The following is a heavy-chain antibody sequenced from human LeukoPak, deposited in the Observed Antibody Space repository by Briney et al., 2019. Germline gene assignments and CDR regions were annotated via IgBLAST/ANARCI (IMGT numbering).Heavy chain of an antibody. V-gene: IGHV4-38-2*02. CDR3: ARDHQYCSGGSCYVGSDYMDV. D-gene: IGHD2-15*01. Sequence: SETLSLTCTVSGYSISSGYYWGWIRQPPGKGLEWIGIIYHSGRTDYNPSLKSRVTISEDTSKNQFSLKLSSVTAADTAVYYCARDHQYCSGGSCYVGSDYMDVWGKGTTVTISS. CDR1: GYSISSGYY. J-gene: IGHJ6*03. CDR2: IYHSGRT.